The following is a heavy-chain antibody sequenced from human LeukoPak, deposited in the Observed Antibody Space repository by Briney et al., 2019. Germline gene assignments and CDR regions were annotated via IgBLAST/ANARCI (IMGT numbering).Heavy chain of an antibody. D-gene: IGHD3-3*01. CDR1: GFTFSSYS. Sequence: GGSLRLSCAASGFTFSSYSMNWVRQAPGKGLEWVSSISSSSSYIYYADSVKGRFTISRDNSKNTLYLQMNSLRAEDTAVYYCAKDLQFGVALGSLDYWGQGTLVTVSS. CDR2: ISSSSSYI. J-gene: IGHJ4*02. CDR3: AKDLQFGVALGSLDY. V-gene: IGHV3-21*01.